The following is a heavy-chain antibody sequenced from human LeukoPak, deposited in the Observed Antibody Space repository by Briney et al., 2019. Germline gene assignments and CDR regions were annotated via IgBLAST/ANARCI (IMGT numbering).Heavy chain of an antibody. CDR3: ARLNAWFDP. J-gene: IGHJ5*02. V-gene: IGHV4-39*01. CDR1: GGSISSGDYY. Sequence: SETLSLTCTVSGGSISSGDYYWGWIRQPPGKGLEWIGSIYHSGSTYYNPSLRSRVTISVDTSKNQFSLKLSSVTAADTAVYYCARLNAWFDPWGQGTLVTVSS. CDR2: IYHSGST.